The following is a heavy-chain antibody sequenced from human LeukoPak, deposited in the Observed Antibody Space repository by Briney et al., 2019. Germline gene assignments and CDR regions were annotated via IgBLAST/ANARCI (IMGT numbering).Heavy chain of an antibody. Sequence: SETLSLTCTVSGGSISTYCWSWIRQPPGKGLEWIGYIYNSGTTTYNPSLKSRVTISVDTSKNQFSLNVNSVTAADTAVYYCAKVGRSSGDWGQGTMVTVSS. CDR1: GGSISTYC. D-gene: IGHD3-10*01. J-gene: IGHJ3*01. CDR2: IYNSGTT. V-gene: IGHV4-59*01. CDR3: AKVGRSSGD.